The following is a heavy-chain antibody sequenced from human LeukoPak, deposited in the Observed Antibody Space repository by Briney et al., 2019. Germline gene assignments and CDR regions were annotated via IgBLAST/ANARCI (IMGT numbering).Heavy chain of an antibody. CDR3: ATSDVDTAMVTVLAEYFQH. CDR2: IIPIFGTA. J-gene: IGHJ1*01. CDR1: GGTFSSYA. Sequence: GSSVKVSCKASGGTFSSYAISWVRQAPGQGLEWMGGIIPIFGTANYAQKFQGRVTITADESTSTAYMELSSLRSEDTAVYYCATSDVDTAMVTVLAEYFQHWGQGTLVTVSS. D-gene: IGHD5-18*01. V-gene: IGHV1-69*01.